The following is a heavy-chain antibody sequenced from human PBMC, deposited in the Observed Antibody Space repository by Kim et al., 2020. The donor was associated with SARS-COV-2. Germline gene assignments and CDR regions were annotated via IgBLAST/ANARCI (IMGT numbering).Heavy chain of an antibody. J-gene: IGHJ6*02. D-gene: IGHD4-4*01. Sequence: YNPSLKGRVTTSEATSKTQFSLKLGSVTAADTAVYYCAAMTTAKFYGMDVWGQGTTVTVSS. CDR3: AAMTTAKFYGMDV. V-gene: IGHV4-34*01.